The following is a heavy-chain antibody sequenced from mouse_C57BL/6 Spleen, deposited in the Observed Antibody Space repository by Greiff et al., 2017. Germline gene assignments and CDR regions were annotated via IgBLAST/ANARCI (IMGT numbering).Heavy chain of an antibody. CDR2: INPGSGGT. J-gene: IGHJ3*01. V-gene: IGHV1-54*01. CDR3: ARRDGNYPAWFAY. Sequence: VQRVESGAELVRPGTSVKVSCKASGYAFTNYLIEWVKQRPGQGLEWIGVINPGSGGTNYNEKFKGKATLTADKSSSTAYMQLSSLTSEDSAVYFCARRDGNYPAWFAYWGQGTLVTVSA. CDR1: GYAFTNYL. D-gene: IGHD2-1*01.